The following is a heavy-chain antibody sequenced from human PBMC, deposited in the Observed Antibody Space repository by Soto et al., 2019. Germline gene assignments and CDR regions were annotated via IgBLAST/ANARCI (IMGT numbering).Heavy chain of an antibody. V-gene: IGHV1-18*01. CDR2: ISAYNGNT. CDR1: GYTFTSYG. J-gene: IGHJ5*02. Sequence: GASVKVSCKASGYTFTSYGISWVRQAPGQGLEWMGWISAYNGNTNYAQKPQGRVTMTTDTSTSTAYMELRSPRSDDTAVYYCARDFVVATISENNWFDPWGQGTPVTVSS. CDR3: ARDFVVATISENNWFDP. D-gene: IGHD5-12*01.